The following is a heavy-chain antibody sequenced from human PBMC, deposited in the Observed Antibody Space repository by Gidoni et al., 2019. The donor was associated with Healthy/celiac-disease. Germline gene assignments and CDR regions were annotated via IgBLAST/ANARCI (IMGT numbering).Heavy chain of an antibody. J-gene: IGHJ4*02. CDR3: ARGRSRFGYDSRLFFDY. Sequence: QVQLQQWGAGLLKPSETLSLTCAVYGGSFSGYYWSWIRPPPGKGLEWIGEIKHSGSTNYNPSLKSRVTISVDTSKNQFSLKLSSVTAADTAVYYCARGRSRFGYDSRLFFDYWGQGTLVTVSS. D-gene: IGHD5-12*01. CDR2: IKHSGST. V-gene: IGHV4-34*01. CDR1: GGSFSGYY.